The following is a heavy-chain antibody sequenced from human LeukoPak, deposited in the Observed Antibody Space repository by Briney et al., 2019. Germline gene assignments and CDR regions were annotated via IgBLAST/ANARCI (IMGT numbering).Heavy chain of an antibody. J-gene: IGHJ4*02. CDR3: ARDRGGSYSAIDY. D-gene: IGHD2-15*01. Sequence: SGGSLRLSCAASGFTCSSYNLNWVRQAPGQGLEWVSFISSSSITIYYADSVKGRFTISRDNAEKSLYLQMNSLRAEDTAVYYWARDRGGSYSAIDYWGQGTLVTVSS. V-gene: IGHV3-48*04. CDR1: GFTCSSYN. CDR2: ISSSSITI.